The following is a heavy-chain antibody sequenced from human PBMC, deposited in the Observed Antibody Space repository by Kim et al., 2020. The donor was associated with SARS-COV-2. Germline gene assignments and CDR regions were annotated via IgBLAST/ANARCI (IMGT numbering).Heavy chain of an antibody. V-gene: IGHV4-34*01. Sequence: SETLSLTCAVYGGSFSGYYWSWIRQPPGKGLEWIGEINHSGSTNYNPSLKSRVTISVDTSKNQFSLKLSSVTAADTAVYYCARARDYYDSSGLPQALDYWGQGTLVTVSS. CDR3: ARARDYYDSSGLPQALDY. CDR1: GGSFSGYY. CDR2: INHSGST. D-gene: IGHD3-22*01. J-gene: IGHJ4*02.